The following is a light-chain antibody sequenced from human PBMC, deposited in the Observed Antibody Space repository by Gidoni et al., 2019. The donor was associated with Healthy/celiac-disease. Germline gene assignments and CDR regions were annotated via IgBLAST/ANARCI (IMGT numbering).Light chain of an antibody. CDR1: QSVSSY. CDR3: QQRSNWPT. CDR2: DAS. V-gene: IGKV3-11*01. J-gene: IGKJ5*01. Sequence: IVLTQSPATLSLSPGERATPSCRASQSVSSYLAWYQQKPGQAPRLLIYDASNRATGIPARFSGSGSGTDFTLTISSLEPEDFAVYYCQQRSNWPTFXQXTRLGIK.